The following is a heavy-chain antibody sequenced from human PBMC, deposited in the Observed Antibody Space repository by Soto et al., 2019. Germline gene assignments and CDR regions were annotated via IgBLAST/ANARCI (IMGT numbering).Heavy chain of an antibody. Sequence: PGGSLRLSCAASGFTFSAYDMHWVRQAPGQGLEWVSGISGGGGSTYYAASVKGRVTISRDNSKNTLYLQMNSLRAEDTAVYYCAKVSLGATTITDYYYCGLDVWGQGTTVTVSS. V-gene: IGHV3-23*01. CDR1: GFTFSAYD. J-gene: IGHJ6*02. D-gene: IGHD1-26*01. CDR3: AKVSLGATTITDYYYCGLDV. CDR2: ISGGGGST.